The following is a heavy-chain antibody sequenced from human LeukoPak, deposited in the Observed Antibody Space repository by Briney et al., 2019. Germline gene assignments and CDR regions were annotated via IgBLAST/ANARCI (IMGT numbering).Heavy chain of an antibody. D-gene: IGHD3/OR15-3a*01. CDR1: GYNFTNYW. V-gene: IGHV5-51*01. CDR2: IYPSDSDT. J-gene: IGHJ4*02. CDR3: ARHKGMTNSLDHFDY. Sequence: GESLKISCKGSGYNFTNYWIGWVRQMPGKGLEWMGIIYPSDSDTRYSPSFQGQVTISADKSISTAYLQWSSLKASDTAMYYCARHKGMTNSLDHFDYWGRGILVTVSS.